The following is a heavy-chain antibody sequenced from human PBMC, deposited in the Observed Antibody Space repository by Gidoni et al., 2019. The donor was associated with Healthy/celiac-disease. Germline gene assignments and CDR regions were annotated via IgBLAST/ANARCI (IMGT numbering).Heavy chain of an antibody. CDR2: ISGSGGST. V-gene: IGHV3-23*01. Sequence: EVQLLESGGGLVQPGGSLRLSCAASGFTFSSSPMSWVRQAPGKGLEWVSAISGSGGSTYYADSVKGRFTISRDNSKNTLYLQMNSLRAEDTAVYYCAKTQRDDSSGYFVDAFDIWGQGTMVTVSS. CDR3: AKTQRDDSSGYFVDAFDI. D-gene: IGHD3-22*01. J-gene: IGHJ3*02. CDR1: GFTFSSSP.